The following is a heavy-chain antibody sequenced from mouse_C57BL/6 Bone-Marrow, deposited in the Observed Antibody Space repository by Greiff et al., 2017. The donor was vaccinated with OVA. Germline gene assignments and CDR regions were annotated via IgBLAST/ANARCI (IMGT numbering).Heavy chain of an antibody. J-gene: IGHJ3*01. Sequence: VQLKQSGGGLVKPGGSLKLSCAASGFTFSSYAMSWVRQTPEKRLEWVATISDGGSYTYYPDNVKGRFTISRDNAKNNLYLQMSHLKSEDTAMYYCASGRFAYWGQGTLVTVSA. CDR3: ASGRFAY. CDR1: GFTFSSYA. CDR2: ISDGGSYT. V-gene: IGHV5-4*01.